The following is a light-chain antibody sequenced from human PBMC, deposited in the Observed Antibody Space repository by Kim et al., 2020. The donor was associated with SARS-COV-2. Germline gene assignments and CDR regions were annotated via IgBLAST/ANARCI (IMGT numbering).Light chain of an antibody. V-gene: IGKV3-20*01. CDR1: QSLTSGD. CDR2: AAS. Sequence: EIVLTQSPGTLSLSPGERATLSCKASQSLTSGDLAWYQQKPGQAPKLLIYAASHRAIGIPDRFSGSGSGTDFTFTISRLEPEDFAVYYCQQYGSSPWTFGQGTKVDIK. CDR3: QQYGSSPWT. J-gene: IGKJ1*01.